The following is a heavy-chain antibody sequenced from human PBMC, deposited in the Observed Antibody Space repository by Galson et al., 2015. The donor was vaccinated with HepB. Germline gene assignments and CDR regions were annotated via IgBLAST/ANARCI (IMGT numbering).Heavy chain of an antibody. J-gene: IGHJ5*02. D-gene: IGHD3-16*02. V-gene: IGHV3-30*18. Sequence: SLRLSCADSGFTFSSYGMHWVRQAPGKGLEWVAVISYDGSIKDYADSVKGRFTISRDNSKNTLYLQMKSLRAEDTAVYYCAKDLARYVWGSYRLHNSFDPWGRGTLVTVSS. CDR3: AKDLARYVWGSYRLHNSFDP. CDR1: GFTFSSYG. CDR2: ISYDGSIK.